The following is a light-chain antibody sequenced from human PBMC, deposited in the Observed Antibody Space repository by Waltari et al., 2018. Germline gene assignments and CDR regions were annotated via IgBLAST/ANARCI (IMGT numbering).Light chain of an antibody. CDR3: CSYAGSYTL. CDR1: SNDIGSNNF. Sequence: QSALTQPRSVSGSPGQSVTISCTGTSNDIGSNNFVSWYQYHPGKVPKLMIHDINKRPSGVPERFSGSKSGNTASLTISGLQADDEADYYCCSYAGSYTLFGGGTKLTVL. CDR2: DIN. J-gene: IGLJ2*01. V-gene: IGLV2-11*01.